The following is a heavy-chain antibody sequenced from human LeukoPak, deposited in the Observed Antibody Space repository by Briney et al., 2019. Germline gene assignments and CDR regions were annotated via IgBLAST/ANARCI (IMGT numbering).Heavy chain of an antibody. CDR1: GGSISSYY. J-gene: IGHJ5*02. CDR2: IYYSGST. Sequence: SETLSLTCTVSGGSISSYYWSWIRQPPGKGLEWIGYIYYSGSTNYNPSLKSRVTISVDTSKNQFSLKLSSVTAADTAVFYCALWFGAPFNWFDPWGQGILVTVSS. CDR3: ALWFGAPFNWFDP. V-gene: IGHV4-59*01. D-gene: IGHD3-10*01.